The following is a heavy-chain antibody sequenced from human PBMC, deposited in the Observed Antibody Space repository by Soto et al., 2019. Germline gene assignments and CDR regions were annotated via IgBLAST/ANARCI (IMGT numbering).Heavy chain of an antibody. CDR3: AKEERQWPYYYYGMDV. D-gene: IGHD6-19*01. V-gene: IGHV3-30*18. CDR1: GFTFSSYG. CDR2: ISYDGSNK. J-gene: IGHJ6*02. Sequence: GGSLRLSCAASGFTFSSYGMHWVRQAPGKGLEWVAVISYDGSNKYYADSVKGRFTISRDNSKNTLYLQMSSLRAEDTAVYYCAKEERQWPYYYYGMDVWGQGTTVTVSS.